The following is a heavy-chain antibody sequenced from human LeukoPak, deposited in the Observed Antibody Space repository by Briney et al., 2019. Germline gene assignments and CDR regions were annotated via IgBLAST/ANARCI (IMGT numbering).Heavy chain of an antibody. V-gene: IGHV1-3*03. CDR2: INTGNGNT. CDR1: GYTFASYD. CDR3: ARGQPNRLLWVGESLSNINPFDY. Sequence: ASVKVSCKASGYTFASYDINWVRQATGQGLEWMGWINTGNGNTKYSQEFQGRVTITRDTSASTAYMELSSLRSEGMAVYYCARGQPNRLLWVGESLSNINPFDYWGQGTLVTVSS. D-gene: IGHD3-10*01. J-gene: IGHJ4*02.